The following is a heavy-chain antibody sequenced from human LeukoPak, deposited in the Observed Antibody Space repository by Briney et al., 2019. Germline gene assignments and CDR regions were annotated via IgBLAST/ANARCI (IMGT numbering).Heavy chain of an antibody. J-gene: IGHJ2*01. CDR2: LYTNGTV. V-gene: IGHV4-4*07. CDR3: ARLLGSSGYAGDWYFDL. Sequence: SETLSLTCSVSGASITRHYWTWIRQPVGKGLEWFGRLYTNGTVNYNPSLRSRVTMSRDTSRNQLSLKLTSVTAADTAVYYCARLLGSSGYAGDWYFDLWGPGALVTVSS. CDR1: GASITRHY. D-gene: IGHD3-22*01.